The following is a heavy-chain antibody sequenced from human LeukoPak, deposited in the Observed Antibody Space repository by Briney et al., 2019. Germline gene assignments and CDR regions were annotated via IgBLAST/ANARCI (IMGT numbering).Heavy chain of an antibody. V-gene: IGHV3-30*01. D-gene: IGHD1-26*01. CDR3: AREGEGAFDV. CDR1: GFIFSTYA. J-gene: IGHJ3*01. Sequence: GGSLRLSCAASGFIFSTYAMHWVRQAPGKGLEWVAFISPDGNDKRYADSVKGRLTIPRDSSENTLYLQINRLGAVDAVVYYCAREGEGAFDVWGQGTMVTVSS. CDR2: ISPDGNDK.